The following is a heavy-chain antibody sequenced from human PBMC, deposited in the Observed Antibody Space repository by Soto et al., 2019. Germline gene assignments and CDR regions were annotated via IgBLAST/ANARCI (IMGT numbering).Heavy chain of an antibody. V-gene: IGHV3-21*01. J-gene: IGHJ4*02. D-gene: IGHD6-13*01. Sequence: GGSLRLSCAASGFTFSSYSMNWVRQAPGKGLEWVSSISSSSSYIYYADSVKGRFTISRDNAKNSLYLQMNSLRAEDTAVYYGARDFQYSSSWYENVRRGYFDYWGQGTLVTVSS. CDR1: GFTFSSYS. CDR3: ARDFQYSSSWYENVRRGYFDY. CDR2: ISSSSSYI.